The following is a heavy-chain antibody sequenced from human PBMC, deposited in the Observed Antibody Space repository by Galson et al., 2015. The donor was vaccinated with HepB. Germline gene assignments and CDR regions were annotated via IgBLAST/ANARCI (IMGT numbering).Heavy chain of an antibody. Sequence: SLRLSCAASGFTFRNYVMTWVRQAPGKGLEWVSSLSSSGGGTYYADSVKGRVTISRDNSKNTLYLQMHSLRAEDTAVYYCAKSYFDVSGYLYWGQGTLVTVSS. CDR2: LSSSGGGT. D-gene: IGHD3-22*01. CDR3: AKSYFDVSGYLY. CDR1: GFTFRNYV. V-gene: IGHV3-23*01. J-gene: IGHJ4*02.